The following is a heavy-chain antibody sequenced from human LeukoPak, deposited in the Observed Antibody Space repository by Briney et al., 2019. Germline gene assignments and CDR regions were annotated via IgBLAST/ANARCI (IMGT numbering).Heavy chain of an antibody. Sequence: PGGSLRLSCAASGFTFNSYTMKWVRQAPGKGLDWVSSISSSSSYIYYADSVKGRFTISRDNAKKSLYLQMNSLRVEDTALYYCARAQTYGDSRLLLDYWGQGTLVTVSS. D-gene: IGHD2-21*02. J-gene: IGHJ4*02. V-gene: IGHV3-21*04. CDR3: ARAQTYGDSRLLLDY. CDR1: GFTFNSYT. CDR2: ISSSSSYI.